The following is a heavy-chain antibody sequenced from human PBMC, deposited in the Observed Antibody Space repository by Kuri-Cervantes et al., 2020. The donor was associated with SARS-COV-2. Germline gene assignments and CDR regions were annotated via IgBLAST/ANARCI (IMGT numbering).Heavy chain of an antibody. J-gene: IGHJ6*02. CDR2: IYYSGST. CDR3: AGSSGWYTYYYYGMDV. CDR1: GGSISSYY. Sequence: SETLSLTCTVSGGSISSYYWSWIRQPPGKGLEWIGYIYYSGSTNYNPSLKSRVTISVDTSKNQFSLKLSSVTAADTAVYYCAGSSGWYTYYYYGMDVWGQGTKVTVSS. V-gene: IGHV4-59*01. D-gene: IGHD6-19*01.